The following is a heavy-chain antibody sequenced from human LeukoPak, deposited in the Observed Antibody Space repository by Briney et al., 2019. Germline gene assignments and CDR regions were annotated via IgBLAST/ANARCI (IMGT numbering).Heavy chain of an antibody. J-gene: IGHJ5*02. CDR2: IIPILGIA. V-gene: IGHV1-69*04. CDR3: ARQEPGIAAAGTFDP. Sequence: ASVRVSCKASGATFSSYAISWVRQAPGQGLEWMGRIIPILGIANYAQKFQGRVTITADKSTSTAYMELSSLRSEDTAVYYCARQEPGIAAAGTFDPWGQGTLVTVSS. CDR1: GATFSSYA. D-gene: IGHD6-13*01.